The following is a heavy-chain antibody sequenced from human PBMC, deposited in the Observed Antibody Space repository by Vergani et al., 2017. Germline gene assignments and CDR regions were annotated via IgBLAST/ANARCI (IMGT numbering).Heavy chain of an antibody. D-gene: IGHD2-15*01. J-gene: IGHJ6*03. CDR2: INSDGDST. CDR1: GFTFSNYW. CDR3: ARGYCSGGSCYPLHYYYYYYMDV. V-gene: IGHV3-74*01. Sequence: VQLVESGGGLVQPGGSLRLSCTASGFTFSNYWMQWVRQAPGKGLMWVSRINSDGDSTSYADSVKGRFTISRDNAKNTLYLQMDSLRAEDTAVYYCARGYCSGGSCYPLHYYYYYYMDVWGKGTTVTVSS.